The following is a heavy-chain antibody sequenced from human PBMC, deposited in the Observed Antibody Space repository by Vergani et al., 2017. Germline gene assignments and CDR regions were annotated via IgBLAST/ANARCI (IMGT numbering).Heavy chain of an antibody. D-gene: IGHD6-13*01. V-gene: IGHV1-69*01. Sequence: QVQLVQSGAEVKKPGSSVKVSCKASGGTFSSYAISWVRQAPGQGLEWMGGISPIFGTANYAQKFQGRVTITADESTSTAYMELSSLRSEDTAVYYCARMYSSSWQTTYYYYGMDVWGQGTTVTVSS. J-gene: IGHJ6*02. CDR2: ISPIFGTA. CDR1: GGTFSSYA. CDR3: ARMYSSSWQTTYYYYGMDV.